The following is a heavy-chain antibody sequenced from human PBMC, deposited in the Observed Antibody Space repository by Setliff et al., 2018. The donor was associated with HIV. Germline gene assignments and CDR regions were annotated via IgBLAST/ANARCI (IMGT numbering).Heavy chain of an antibody. V-gene: IGHV4-4*07. CDR2: IYATGST. Sequence: SETLSLTCIVSDGSVSNQYWSWIRQTAGKGLEWIGRIYATGSTNYNPSLKSRVTMSVDTSKNQFFLTLNSLTAADTAIYYCARGTSAASYWHFDLWGRGIMVTVPS. CDR3: ARGTSAASYWHFDL. CDR1: DGSVSNQY. J-gene: IGHJ2*01. D-gene: IGHD3-16*01.